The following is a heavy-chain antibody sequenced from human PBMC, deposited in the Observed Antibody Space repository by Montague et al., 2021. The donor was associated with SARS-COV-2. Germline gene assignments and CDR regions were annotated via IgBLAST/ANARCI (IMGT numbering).Heavy chain of an antibody. CDR2: IYSGST. J-gene: IGHJ4*02. CDR1: GGSINSSSYY. Sequence: SETLSLTCTVSGGSINSSSYYWGWIRQPPGKGLEWIGSIYSGSTYYNPFLKSRVTISVDTSKNQFSLKLSSVTAADTTVYYCARGFDYWGQGTLVTVSS. V-gene: IGHV4-39*07. CDR3: ARGFDY.